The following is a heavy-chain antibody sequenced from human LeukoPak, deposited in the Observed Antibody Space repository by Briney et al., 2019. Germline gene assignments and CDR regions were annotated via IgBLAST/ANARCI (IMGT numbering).Heavy chain of an antibody. J-gene: IGHJ4*02. CDR2: IYSGGST. Sequence: GGSLRLSCAASGFTFSSYSMNWVRQAPGKGLEWVSVIYSGGSTYYADSVKGRFTISRDNSKNTLYLQMNSLRAEDTAVYYCARTDHDYGGNPFDYWGQGTLVTVSS. CDR3: ARTDHDYGGNPFDY. CDR1: GFTFSSYS. D-gene: IGHD4-23*01. V-gene: IGHV3-53*01.